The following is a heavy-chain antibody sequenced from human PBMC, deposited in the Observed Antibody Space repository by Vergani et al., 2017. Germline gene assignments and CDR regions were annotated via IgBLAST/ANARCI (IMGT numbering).Heavy chain of an antibody. V-gene: IGHV5-10-1*03. J-gene: IGHJ4*02. CDR3: ARTPPIHCSGGSCYSG. D-gene: IGHD2-15*01. CDR1: GYSFTSYW. Sequence: EVQLVQSGAEVKKPGESLRISCKGSGYSFTSYWISWVRQMPGKGLEWMERIDPSDSYTNYSPSFQGHVTISADKSISTAYLQWSSLKASDTAMYYCARTPPIHCSGGSCYSGWGQGTLVTVSS. CDR2: IDPSDSYT.